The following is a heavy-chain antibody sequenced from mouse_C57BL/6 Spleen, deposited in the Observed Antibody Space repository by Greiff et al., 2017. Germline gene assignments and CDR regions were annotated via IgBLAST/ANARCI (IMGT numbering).Heavy chain of an antibody. V-gene: IGHV1-52*01. CDR3: ARYDYGSSPIWYCDV. CDR1: GYTFTSYW. J-gene: IGHJ1*03. D-gene: IGHD1-1*01. CDR2: IDPSDSET. Sequence: QVQLQQPGAELVRPGSSVKLSCKASGYTFTSYWMHWVKQRPIQGLEWIGNIDPSDSETHYNQKFKDKATLTVDNSSSTAYMQLSSLTSEDSAVYYGARYDYGSSPIWYCDVWGTGTTVTVSS.